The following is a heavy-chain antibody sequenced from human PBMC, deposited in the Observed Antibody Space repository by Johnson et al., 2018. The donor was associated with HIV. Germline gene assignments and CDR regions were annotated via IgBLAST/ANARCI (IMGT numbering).Heavy chain of an antibody. D-gene: IGHD1-26*01. CDR2: ISWNSGSI. CDR3: ARGRASWELYDAFEI. J-gene: IGHJ3*02. V-gene: IGHV3-9*01. Sequence: VQLVESGGGLVQPGRSLRLSCAASGFTFDDYAMHWVRQAPGKGLEWVSGISWNSGSIGYADSVKGRFTISRDNAKNSLYLQMNSLRAGDTAVYYCARGRASWELYDAFEIWGQGTMVIVSS. CDR1: GFTFDDYA.